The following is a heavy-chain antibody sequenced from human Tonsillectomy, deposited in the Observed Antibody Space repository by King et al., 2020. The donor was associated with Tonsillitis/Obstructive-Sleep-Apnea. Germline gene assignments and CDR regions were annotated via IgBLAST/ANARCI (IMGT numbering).Heavy chain of an antibody. D-gene: IGHD5-12*01. V-gene: IGHV3-15*07. CDR1: GFTFSNAW. CDR3: TTGGYHYYYGMDV. J-gene: IGHJ6*02. CDR2: IKSKTDGGTT. Sequence: VQLVESGGGLVKPGGSLRLSCAASGFTFSNAWMNWVRQAPGKGLEWVGRIKSKTDGGTTDYAAPVKGRFTISRDDSKNTLYLQMKSLKTEDTTVYYCTTGGYHYYYGMDVWGQGTTVTVSS.